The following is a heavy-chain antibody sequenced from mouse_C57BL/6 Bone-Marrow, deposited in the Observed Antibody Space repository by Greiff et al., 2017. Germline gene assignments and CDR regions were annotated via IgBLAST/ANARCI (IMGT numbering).Heavy chain of an antibody. CDR1: GYTFTSYW. V-gene: IGHV1-61*01. J-gene: IGHJ3*01. D-gene: IGHD2-4*01. Sequence: QVQLQQPGAELVRPGSSVKLSCKASGYTFTSYWMDWVKQRPGQGLEWIGNIYPSDSETHYNQKFKDKATLTVDKSSSTAYMQLSSLTSEDSAVYYCARRGIYDYDLAWFADWGQGTLVTVSA. CDR2: IYPSDSET. CDR3: ARRGIYDYDLAWFAD.